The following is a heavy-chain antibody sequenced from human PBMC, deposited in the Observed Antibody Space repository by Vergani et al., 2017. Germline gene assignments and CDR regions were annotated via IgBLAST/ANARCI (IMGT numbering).Heavy chain of an antibody. J-gene: IGHJ4*02. Sequence: QVQLVQSGAEVKKPGSSVKVSCKASGGTFSSYAISWVRQAPGQGLEWMGWINPNSGGTNYAQKFQGRVTMTRDTSISTAYMELSRLRSDDTAVYYCARDKDFDYWGQGTLVTVSS. CDR1: GGTFSSYA. V-gene: IGHV1-2*02. CDR2: INPNSGGT. CDR3: ARDKDFDY.